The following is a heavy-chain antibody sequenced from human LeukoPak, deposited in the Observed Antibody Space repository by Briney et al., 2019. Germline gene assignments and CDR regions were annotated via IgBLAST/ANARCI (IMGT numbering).Heavy chain of an antibody. Sequence: ASVKVSCEASGYTFTGYYMHWVRQAPGEGLVWMGWINPNSGGTNYAQKFQGRVNMTRDTSISTAYMELSRLRSDDTAVYYCARGLVGGSSSKYYYYYGMDVWGQGTTVTVSS. CDR2: INPNSGGT. CDR1: GYTFTGYY. D-gene: IGHD6-6*01. J-gene: IGHJ6*02. V-gene: IGHV1-2*02. CDR3: ARGLVGGSSSKYYYYYGMDV.